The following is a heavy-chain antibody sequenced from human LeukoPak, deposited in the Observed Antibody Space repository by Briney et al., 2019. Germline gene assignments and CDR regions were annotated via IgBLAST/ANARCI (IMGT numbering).Heavy chain of an antibody. CDR1: GFTFSSYG. CDR3: AKHYGSGSWNLDY. D-gene: IGHD3-10*01. V-gene: IGHV3-23*01. Sequence: GGSLRLSCAASGFTFSSYGMHWVRQAPGKGLEWVSAISGSGGSTYYADSVKGRFTISRDNSKNTLYLQMNSLRAEDTAVYYCAKHYGSGSWNLDYWGQGTLVTVSS. CDR2: ISGSGGST. J-gene: IGHJ4*02.